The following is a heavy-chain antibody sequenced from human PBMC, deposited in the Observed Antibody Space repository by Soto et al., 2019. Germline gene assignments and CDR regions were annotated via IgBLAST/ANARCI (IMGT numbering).Heavy chain of an antibody. CDR3: ARDPGSLVVPANDY. J-gene: IGHJ4*02. CDR1: GGTFSSYA. CDR2: IIPIFGTA. Sequence: SVKVSCKASGGTFSSYAISWVRQAPGQGLEWMGGIIPIFGTANYAQKFQGRVTITADESTSTAYMELSSLRSEDTAVYYCARDPGSLVVPANDYWGQGTLVTVS. D-gene: IGHD2-2*01. V-gene: IGHV1-69*13.